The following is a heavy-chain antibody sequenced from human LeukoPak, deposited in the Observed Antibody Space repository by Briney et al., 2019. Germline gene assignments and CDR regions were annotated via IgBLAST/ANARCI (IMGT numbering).Heavy chain of an antibody. J-gene: IGHJ4*02. V-gene: IGHV1-2*06. CDR1: GYTFTGYY. D-gene: IGHD5-18*01. CDR2: INPNSGGT. Sequence: GASVKVSCKASGYTFTGYYMHWVRQAPGQGLEWMGRINPNSGGTNYAQKFQGRVTMTRDTSISTAYMELSRLRSDDTAVYYCARDPQRGYSYGYFDYWGQGTLVTVSS. CDR3: ARDPQRGYSYGYFDY.